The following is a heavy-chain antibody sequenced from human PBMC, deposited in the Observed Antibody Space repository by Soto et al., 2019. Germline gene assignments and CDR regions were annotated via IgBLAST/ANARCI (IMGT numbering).Heavy chain of an antibody. D-gene: IGHD6-6*01. Sequence: PGESLKISCKASGYSFANSWIAWVRQTPGKGLEWMGIIYPGDSDTRYSPSFQGQVTISADKSISTAYLQWSSLKASDTALYYCAKDIAGGSSSPLFDYWGQGTLVTVSS. V-gene: IGHV5-51*01. J-gene: IGHJ4*02. CDR2: IYPGDSDT. CDR3: AKDIAGGSSSPLFDY. CDR1: GYSFANSW.